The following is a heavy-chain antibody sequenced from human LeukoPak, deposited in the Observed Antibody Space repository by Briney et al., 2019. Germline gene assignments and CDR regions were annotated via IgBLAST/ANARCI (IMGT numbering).Heavy chain of an antibody. CDR1: GGSISSYY. D-gene: IGHD6-13*01. V-gene: IGHV4-4*07. Sequence: SETLSLTCTVSGGSISSYYWSWIRQPARKGLEWIGRIYTSGRTNYNPSLKSRVTMSVDSSKNQFSPKLSSVTAADTAVYYCARDLEGSSWASYDAFDIWGQGTMVTVSS. J-gene: IGHJ3*02. CDR2: IYTSGRT. CDR3: ARDLEGSSWASYDAFDI.